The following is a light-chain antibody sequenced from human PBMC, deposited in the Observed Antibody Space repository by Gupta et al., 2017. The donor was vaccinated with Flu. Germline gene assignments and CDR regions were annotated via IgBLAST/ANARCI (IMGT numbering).Light chain of an antibody. CDR2: EVS. CDR1: SSDVGGYNY. V-gene: IGLV2-14*01. CDR3: SSYTSSSTLV. J-gene: IGLJ2*01. Sequence: QSALTHPASVSGSPGQSITISCTGTSSDVGGYNYVSWYQQHPGKAPKLMIYEVSNRPSGVSNRFSGSKSGNTASLTISGLQAEDEADYYCSSYTSSSTLVFGGGTKPTVL.